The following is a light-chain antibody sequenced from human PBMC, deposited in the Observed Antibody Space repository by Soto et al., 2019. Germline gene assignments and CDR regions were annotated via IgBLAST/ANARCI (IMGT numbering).Light chain of an antibody. Sequence: DIQMTQSPSTLSASVGDRVTITCRASQTISSLLAWYQQKPGKAPKLLIYKASSLESGVPSRFSGSGSETDFTLTISSLQPDDFATYYCKQYKSYPVTFGPGTKVDIK. V-gene: IGKV1-5*03. CDR1: QTISSL. J-gene: IGKJ3*01. CDR3: KQYKSYPVT. CDR2: KAS.